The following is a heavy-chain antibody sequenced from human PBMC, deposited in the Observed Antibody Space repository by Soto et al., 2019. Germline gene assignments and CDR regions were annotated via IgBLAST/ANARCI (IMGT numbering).Heavy chain of an antibody. CDR1: GFTFSSYA. V-gene: IGHV3-30-3*01. CDR3: AREGFSILEWLLGAFDI. Sequence: PGGSLRLSCAASGFTFSSYAMHWVRQAPGKGLEWVAVISYDGSNKYYADSVKGRFTISRDNSKNTLYLQMNSLRAEDTAVYYCAREGFSILEWLLGAFDIWGQGTMVTVSS. J-gene: IGHJ3*02. D-gene: IGHD3-3*01. CDR2: ISYDGSNK.